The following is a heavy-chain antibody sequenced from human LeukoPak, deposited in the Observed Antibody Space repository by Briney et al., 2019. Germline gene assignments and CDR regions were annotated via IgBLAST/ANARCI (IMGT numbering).Heavy chain of an antibody. CDR3: ARERRPYYYYGMDV. J-gene: IGHJ6*02. CDR2: ITPLFGTA. Sequence: ASVKVSCKASGGTFSKYTISWVRQRPGQGLEWMGGITPLFGTANYAQKFQGRVTITADESASTAYMELSSLRSEDTAVYYCARERRPYYYYGMDVWGQGTTVTVSS. V-gene: IGHV1-69*13. CDR1: GGTFSKYT.